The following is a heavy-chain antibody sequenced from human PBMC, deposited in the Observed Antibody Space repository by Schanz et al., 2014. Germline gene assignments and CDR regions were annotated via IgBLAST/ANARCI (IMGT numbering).Heavy chain of an antibody. CDR3: ARDTTWRLDL. CDR2: VFPNGIT. Sequence: QVQLQESGPGLVKPSQTLSLTCSVSGVSISSGSYYWNWIRQPAGKGLEWIGRVFPNGITNYNPSLKSRVPISLDTSKNQFSLTLTSLTAADTAVYYCARDTTWRLDLWGRGTLVTVSS. D-gene: IGHD1-1*01. CDR1: GVSISSGSYY. J-gene: IGHJ2*01. V-gene: IGHV4-61*02.